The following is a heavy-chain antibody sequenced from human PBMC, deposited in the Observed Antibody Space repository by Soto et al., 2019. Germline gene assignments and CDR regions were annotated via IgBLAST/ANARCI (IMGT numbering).Heavy chain of an antibody. J-gene: IGHJ5*01. D-gene: IGHD2-8*02. CDR1: GVSINSYY. V-gene: IGHV4-59*01. CDR3: AMHGGVWYFGS. Sequence: SETLSLTCTVSGVSINSYYWSWIRQPPGKGLEWIGYIYYSGSSNCNPSLKSRVTMSVDTSKSQFSLKLSSVTAADTAVYYCAMHGGVWYFGSWGQGTLVTVSS. CDR2: IYYSGSS.